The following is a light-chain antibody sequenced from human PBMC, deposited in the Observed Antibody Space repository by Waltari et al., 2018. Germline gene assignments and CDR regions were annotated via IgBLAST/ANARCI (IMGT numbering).Light chain of an antibody. J-gene: IGLJ2*01. V-gene: IGLV6-57*03. Sequence: NFMLTQPHSVSESPGKTVTISCTRSSGSIASNYVQWYQQRPGSAPTTVIFEDNQRPSWVPDRFSGSIDSSSNSASLTNAGLKTEDEADYYCQSYDSSDHVVFGGGTKLTVL. CDR2: EDN. CDR1: SGSIASNY. CDR3: QSYDSSDHVV.